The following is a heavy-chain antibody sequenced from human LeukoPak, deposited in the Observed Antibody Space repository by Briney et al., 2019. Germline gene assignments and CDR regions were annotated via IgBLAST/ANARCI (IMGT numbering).Heavy chain of an antibody. D-gene: IGHD6-25*01. Sequence: SQTLSLTCAISGDTVSSGGVAWNWVRQSPSRGLEWLGRTYYTSKWNTDYAVSVKSRIVVNPDTSKNQFSLQLNSVTSEDTAVYYCARRRASPFDVWGQGTMVTVSS. J-gene: IGHJ3*01. V-gene: IGHV6-1*01. CDR2: TYYTSKWNT. CDR1: GDTVSSGGVA. CDR3: ARRRASPFDV.